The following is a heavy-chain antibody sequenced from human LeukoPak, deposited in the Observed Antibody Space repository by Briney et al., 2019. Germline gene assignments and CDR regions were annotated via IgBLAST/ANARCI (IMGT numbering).Heavy chain of an antibody. V-gene: IGHV4-39*07. J-gene: IGHJ5*02. CDR2: VYYSGST. Sequence: SETLSLTCIVSGGSINSTYYWGWIRQPPGKGLEWIGTVYYSGSTYYNPSLKGRVTISVDTSKNQFSLRLTSVTAADTAIYYCARDLRDGVVAATYWFDPWGQGTLVTVSS. CDR1: GGSINSTYY. CDR3: ARDLRDGVVAATYWFDP. D-gene: IGHD2-15*01.